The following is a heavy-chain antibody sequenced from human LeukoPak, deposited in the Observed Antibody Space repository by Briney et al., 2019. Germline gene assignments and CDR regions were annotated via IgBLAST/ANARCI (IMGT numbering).Heavy chain of an antibody. CDR3: TTETGYSYGYDYYYYMDV. CDR1: GFTFSNAW. CDR2: IKSKTDGGTT. D-gene: IGHD5-18*01. V-gene: IGHV3-15*01. Sequence: GGSLRLSCAASGFTFSNAWMSWVRQAPGKGLEWVGRIKSKTDGGTTDYAAPVKGRFTISRDDSKNTLYLQMNSLKTEDTAVYYCTTETGYSYGYDYYYYMDVWGKGTTVTVSS. J-gene: IGHJ6*03.